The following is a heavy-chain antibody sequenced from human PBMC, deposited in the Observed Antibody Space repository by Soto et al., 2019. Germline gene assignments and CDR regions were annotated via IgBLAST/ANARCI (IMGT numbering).Heavy chain of an antibody. CDR2: ISYDGSNK. CDR1: GFTFSSYG. Sequence: GSLRLSCAASGFTFSSYGMHWVRQAPGKGLEWVAVISYDGSNKYYADSVKGRFTISRDNSKNTLYLQMNSLRAEDTAVYYCAKGPLGYCSSTSCYFPPFDYWGQGTLVTVSS. J-gene: IGHJ4*02. D-gene: IGHD2-2*01. V-gene: IGHV3-30*18. CDR3: AKGPLGYCSSTSCYFPPFDY.